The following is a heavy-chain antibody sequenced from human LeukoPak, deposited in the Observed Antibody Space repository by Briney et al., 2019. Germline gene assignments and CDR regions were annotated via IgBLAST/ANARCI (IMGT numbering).Heavy chain of an antibody. CDR3: AYHRNGETH. CDR2: INHSGST. V-gene: IGHV4-34*01. Sequence: XLSLTCAVYXGSFSGYYWSWIRQPPGKGLEWIGEINHSGSTNYNPSLKSRVTISVDTSKNQFSLKLSSVTAADTAVYYCAYHRNGETHWGQGTLVTVSS. D-gene: IGHD1-14*01. CDR1: XGSFSGYY. J-gene: IGHJ4*02.